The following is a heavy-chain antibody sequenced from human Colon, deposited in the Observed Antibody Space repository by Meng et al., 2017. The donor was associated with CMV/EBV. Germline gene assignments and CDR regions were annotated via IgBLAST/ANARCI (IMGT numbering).Heavy chain of an antibody. CDR2: IRQDGSST. Sequence: GESLKISCAASGFTFNGYGMHWVRQAPGKGLEWVAFIRQDGSSTYSADSAKGRFTISRDNSMNTLFLQMFSLKPEDTGVYYCAKAVGMSGLPDYWGQGTQVTVSS. CDR3: AKAVGMSGLPDY. J-gene: IGHJ4*02. CDR1: GFTFNGYG. V-gene: IGHV3-33*02. D-gene: IGHD2-21*01.